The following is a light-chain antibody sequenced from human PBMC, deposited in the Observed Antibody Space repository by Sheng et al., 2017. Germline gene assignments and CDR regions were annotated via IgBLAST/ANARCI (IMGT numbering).Light chain of an antibody. CDR3: QQRRSWPLT. V-gene: IGKV3-11*01. CDR2: DAS. CDR1: QYVSTY. Sequence: EIVLTQSPTTLSLSPGETATLSCRASQYVSTYVAWYQQKPGQAPTLLIHDASTRATGVPTRFSGSGSGTDFTLTISRLEAEDFAIYYCQQRRSWPLTFGGGTK. J-gene: IGKJ4*01.